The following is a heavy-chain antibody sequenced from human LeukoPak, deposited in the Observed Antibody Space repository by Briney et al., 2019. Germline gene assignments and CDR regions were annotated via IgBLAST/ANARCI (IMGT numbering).Heavy chain of an antibody. CDR3: ARVGTDFWSGYYSPSSYGMDV. V-gene: IGHV4-34*01. Sequence: ETLSLTCAXYGGSFSGYYWSWIRQPPGKGLEWIGEINHSGSTNYNPSLQIRVTISVDTSKNQFSLKLSSVTAADTAVYYCARVGTDFWSGYYSPSSYGMDVWGQGTTVTVSS. D-gene: IGHD3-3*01. J-gene: IGHJ6*02. CDR2: INHSGST. CDR1: GGSFSGYY.